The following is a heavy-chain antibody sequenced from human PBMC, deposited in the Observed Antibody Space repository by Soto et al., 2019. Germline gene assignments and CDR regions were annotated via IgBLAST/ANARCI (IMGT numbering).Heavy chain of an antibody. V-gene: IGHV3-23*01. J-gene: IGHJ6*02. Sequence: GGSLRLSCAASGFAFSNFAMSWVRQAPGKGLEWVSAIGSGSRGTHYAESVEDRFTISRDDSKNTLYLQLNSLTAADTAVYYCAKLVSGSYYYYGMDVWGQGTTVTVSS. CDR2: IGSGSRGT. D-gene: IGHD1-26*01. CDR3: AKLVSGSYYYYGMDV. CDR1: GFAFSNFA.